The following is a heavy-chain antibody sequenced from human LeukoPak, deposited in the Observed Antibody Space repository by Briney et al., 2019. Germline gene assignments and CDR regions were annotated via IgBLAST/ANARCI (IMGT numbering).Heavy chain of an antibody. J-gene: IGHJ4*02. CDR3: AKNSTSGFFDY. Sequence: PSETLSLTCVVSGYSITNGDYWGWIRQSPGKGLEWIASIYNSASTHYNPSLRSRVTILVDTSKNESSLKMRSVTAADTAVYYCAKNSTSGFFDYWGQGTLATVSS. V-gene: IGHV4-38-2*01. CDR2: IYNSAST. CDR1: GYSITNGDY. D-gene: IGHD3-10*01.